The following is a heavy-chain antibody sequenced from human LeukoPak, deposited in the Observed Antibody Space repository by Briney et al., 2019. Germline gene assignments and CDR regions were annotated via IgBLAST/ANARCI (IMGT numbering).Heavy chain of an antibody. D-gene: IGHD1-20*01. CDR3: AKAGMTRFDY. CDR1: GFTFSSYG. V-gene: IGHV3-23*01. J-gene: IGHJ4*02. CDR2: FSGSGGST. Sequence: GGSLRHSCAASGFTFSSYGMSWVRQAPGKGLEWVSGFSGSGGSTYYADSVKGRFTISRDNSKNTLYLQMNSLRVEDTAVYYCAKAGMTRFDYWGQGIMVTVSS.